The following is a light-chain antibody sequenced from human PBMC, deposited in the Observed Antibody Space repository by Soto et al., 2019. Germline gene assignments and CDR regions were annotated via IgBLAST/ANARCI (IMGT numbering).Light chain of an antibody. CDR2: DAS. V-gene: IGKV3-20*01. Sequence: EIVMTQSPGTLSLSPGERATLSCRASQSVSSYLAWYQQKPGQAPRLLISDASDRATGIPDRFSGSGSGTDGTLTISRLVTEDFAVYYCQQYGDSPVTFGQGTKVDIK. CDR1: QSVSSY. J-gene: IGKJ1*01. CDR3: QQYGDSPVT.